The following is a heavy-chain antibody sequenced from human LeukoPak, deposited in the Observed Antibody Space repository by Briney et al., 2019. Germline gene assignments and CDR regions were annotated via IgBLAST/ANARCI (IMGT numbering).Heavy chain of an antibody. D-gene: IGHD2-8*02. J-gene: IGHJ4*02. Sequence: GGSLRLSCAASGFTVSNNYMSWVRQAPGKGLEWVSVIYSGGSTYYADSVKGRFTISRDNSKNTLYLQMNSLRAEDTAVYYCASYLYWWSDLGYWGQGTLVTVSS. CDR2: IYSGGST. CDR3: ASYLYWWSDLGY. CDR1: GFTVSNNY. V-gene: IGHV3-66*01.